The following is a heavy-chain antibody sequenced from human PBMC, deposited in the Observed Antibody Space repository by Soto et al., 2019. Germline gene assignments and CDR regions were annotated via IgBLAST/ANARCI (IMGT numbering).Heavy chain of an antibody. V-gene: IGHV4-4*02. CDR2: IYQSGST. Sequence: QVQLQESGPGLVKPSGTLSLTCAVSGGSISSSNWWSWVRQPPGKGLEWIGEIYQSGSTNYNPSLKSRVTISVDKSKNQFSLKLSSVTAADTAVYYCARGRVVVVAATRAYFDYWGQGTLVTVSS. CDR3: ARGRVVVVAATRAYFDY. CDR1: GGSISSSNW. D-gene: IGHD2-15*01. J-gene: IGHJ4*02.